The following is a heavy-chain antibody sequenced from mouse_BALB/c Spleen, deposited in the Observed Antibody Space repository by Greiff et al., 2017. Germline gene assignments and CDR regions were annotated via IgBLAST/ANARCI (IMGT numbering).Heavy chain of an antibody. CDR3: AREGDYAWFAY. D-gene: IGHD2-4*01. CDR2: ISDGGSYT. CDR1: GFTFSDYY. J-gene: IGHJ3*01. Sequence: EVQLVESGGGLVKPGGSLKLSCAASGFTFSDYYMYWVRQTPEKRLEWVATISDGGSYTYYPDSVKGRFTISRDNAKNNLYLQMNSLQTDDTAMYYCAREGDYAWFAYWGQGTLVTVSA. V-gene: IGHV5-4*02.